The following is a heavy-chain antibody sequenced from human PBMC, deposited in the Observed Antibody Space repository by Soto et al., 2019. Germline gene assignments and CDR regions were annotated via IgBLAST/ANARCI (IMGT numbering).Heavy chain of an antibody. V-gene: IGHV4-34*01. D-gene: IGHD7-27*01. CDR1: GGLISGYY. J-gene: IGHJ4*02. CDR3: GRGWGRIFAY. CDR2: INQSGSI. Sequence: QVQLQQWGAGLLKPSETLSLTCAVYGGLISGYYWSWIRQPPGKGLEWIGEINQSGSINYNPSLKSRGTISVDTSKNQFSLKLSSVTAADAAVYYGGRGWGRIFAYWGQGSLVTVSS.